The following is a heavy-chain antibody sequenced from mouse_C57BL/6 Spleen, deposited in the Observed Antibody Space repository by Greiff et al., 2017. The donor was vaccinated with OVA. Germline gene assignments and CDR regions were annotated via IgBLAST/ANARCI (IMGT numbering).Heavy chain of an antibody. J-gene: IGHJ1*03. CDR3: ARASSLWYFDV. V-gene: IGHV5-16*01. D-gene: IGHD1-1*01. CDR1: GFTFSDYY. CDR2: INYDGSST. Sequence: EVKLVESEGGLVQPGSSMKLSCTASGFTFSDYYMAWVRQVPEKGLEWVANINYDGSSTYYLDSLKSRFIISRDNAKNILYLQMSSLKSEDTATYYCARASSLWYFDVWGTGTTVTVSS.